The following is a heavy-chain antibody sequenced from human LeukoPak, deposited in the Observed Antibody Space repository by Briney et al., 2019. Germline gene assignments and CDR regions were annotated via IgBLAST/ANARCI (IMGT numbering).Heavy chain of an antibody. CDR2: IYYSGST. V-gene: IGHV4-59*01. Sequence: SETLSLTCTVSGGSISSYYWSWIRQPPGKGLEWIGYIYYSGSTNYNPSLKSRVTISVDTSKNQFSLKLSSVTAADTAVYYCARDLTMVRGVIYHWFDPWGRGTLVTVSS. J-gene: IGHJ5*02. CDR1: GGSISSYY. CDR3: ARDLTMVRGVIYHWFDP. D-gene: IGHD3-10*01.